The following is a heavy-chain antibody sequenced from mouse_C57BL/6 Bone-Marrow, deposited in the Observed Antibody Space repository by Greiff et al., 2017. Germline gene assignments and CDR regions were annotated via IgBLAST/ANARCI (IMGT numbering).Heavy chain of an antibody. CDR1: GYTFTSYW. J-gene: IGHJ2*01. Sequence: VQLQQPGAELVMPGASVQLSCKASGYTFTSYWMHWVKQRPGQGLEWIGEIDPSDSYTNYNQKFKGKSTLTVDKSSSTAYMQLSSLTSEDSAVYDCATSYYYGYFDYWGQGTTLTVSS. D-gene: IGHD1-1*01. V-gene: IGHV1-69*01. CDR2: IDPSDSYT. CDR3: ATSYYYGYFDY.